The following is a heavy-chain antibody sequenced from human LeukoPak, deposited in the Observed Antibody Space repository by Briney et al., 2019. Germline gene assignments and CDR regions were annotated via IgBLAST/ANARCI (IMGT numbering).Heavy chain of an antibody. CDR2: ISGSGGST. CDR3: AISVYSGSYSSCN. CDR1: GFTFSSYS. Sequence: GGSLRLSCAASGFTFSSYSMSWVRQAPGKGLEWVSAISGSGGSTYYADSVKGRFTISRDNSKNTLYLQMNSLRAEDTAVYYCAISVYSGSYSSCNWGQGTLVTVSS. V-gene: IGHV3-23*01. D-gene: IGHD1-26*01. J-gene: IGHJ4*02.